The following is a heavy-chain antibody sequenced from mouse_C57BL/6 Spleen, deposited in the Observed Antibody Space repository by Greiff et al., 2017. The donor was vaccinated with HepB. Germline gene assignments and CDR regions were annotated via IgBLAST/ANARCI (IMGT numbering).Heavy chain of an antibody. CDR2: IYPGDGDT. Sequence: QVQLQQSGPELVKPGASVKISCKASGYAFSSSWMNWVKQRPGKGLEWIGRIYPGDGDTNYNGKVKGKATLTADKSSSTAYMQLSSLTSEDSAVYFCARPYYGSSPWYFDVWGTGTTVTVSS. CDR3: ARPYYGSSPWYFDV. J-gene: IGHJ1*03. CDR1: GYAFSSSW. V-gene: IGHV1-82*01. D-gene: IGHD1-1*01.